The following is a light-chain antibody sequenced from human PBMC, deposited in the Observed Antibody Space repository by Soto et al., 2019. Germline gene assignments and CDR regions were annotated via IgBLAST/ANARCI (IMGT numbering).Light chain of an antibody. CDR1: QSVSSN. CDR2: GAS. V-gene: IGKV3D-15*01. Sequence: EIVMTQSPATLSVSPGERATLSCRASQSVSSNLVWYQQKPGQAPRLLIYGASTRATGIPARFSGSGSGTEFTLTINSLQSEDCAVYYCQQYNDWYSFGQGTKLEIK. CDR3: QQYNDWYS. J-gene: IGKJ2*03.